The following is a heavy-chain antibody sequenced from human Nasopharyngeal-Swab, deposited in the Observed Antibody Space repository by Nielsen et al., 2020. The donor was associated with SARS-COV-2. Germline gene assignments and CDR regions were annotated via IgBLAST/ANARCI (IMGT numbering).Heavy chain of an antibody. J-gene: IGHJ5*02. CDR3: ARKHKARITIFGVVIFGTTQDNWFDT. V-gene: IGHV1-46*01. D-gene: IGHD3-3*01. Sequence: WVRQAPGQGLEWVGIINPSGGRTSYAQKFLDRVTLTADTSTTTVNMELRGLRSEDTAVYYCARKHKARITIFGVVIFGTTQDNWFDTWGQGTLVTVSS. CDR2: INPSGGRT.